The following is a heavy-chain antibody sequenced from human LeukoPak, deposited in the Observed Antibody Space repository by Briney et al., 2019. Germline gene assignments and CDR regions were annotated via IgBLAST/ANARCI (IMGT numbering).Heavy chain of an antibody. D-gene: IGHD3-3*01. CDR1: GIPISSYA. CDR2: IIGSGGST. V-gene: IGHV3-23*01. J-gene: IGHJ3*02. Sequence: GGSLRLSCAASGIPISSYAMSWVRQAPGKGLEWVSVIIGSGGSTDYADSVKGRFTISRDNSKNTLFLQINSLRAEDTAVYYCAKLADDPIWGQGTMVTVSS. CDR3: AKLADDPI.